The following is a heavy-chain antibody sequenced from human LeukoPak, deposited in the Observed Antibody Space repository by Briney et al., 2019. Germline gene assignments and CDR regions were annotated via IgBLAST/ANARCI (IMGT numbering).Heavy chain of an antibody. CDR1: GGSITGYY. CDR2: IYYSGNT. CDR3: ARDDSGYDC. V-gene: IGHV4-59*01. J-gene: IGHJ4*02. Sequence: PSETLSLTCTVSGGSITGYYWSWIRQPSGKGLEWIGYIYYSGNTNYNPSLKSRVTMSVDTSKNQFSLKLSSVTAAGTAVYYCARDDSGYDCWGQGTLVTVSS. D-gene: IGHD5-12*01.